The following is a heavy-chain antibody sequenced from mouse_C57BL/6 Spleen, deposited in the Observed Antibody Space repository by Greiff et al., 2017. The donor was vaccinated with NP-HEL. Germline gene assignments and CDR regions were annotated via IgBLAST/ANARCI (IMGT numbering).Heavy chain of an antibody. D-gene: IGHD1-1*01. CDR3: ARGGSSYGWYFDV. CDR1: GFSLTSYG. CDR2: IWSDGST. V-gene: IGHV2-6*03. Sequence: VQLQQSGPGLVAPSQSLSITCTVSGFSLTSYGVHWVRQPPGKGLEWLVVIWSDGSTTYNSALKSRLSISKDNSKSQVFLKMNSLQTDDTAMYYCARGGSSYGWYFDVWGTGTTVTVSS. J-gene: IGHJ1*03.